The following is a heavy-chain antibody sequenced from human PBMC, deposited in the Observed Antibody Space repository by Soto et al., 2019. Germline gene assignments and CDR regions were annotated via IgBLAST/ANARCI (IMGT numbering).Heavy chain of an antibody. CDR3: ARGALRYFDRPFYYGMDV. Sequence: ASVKVSCKAAGYTFTSGYMHWGRQAPGQGLEWMGIINPSGGSTSYAQKFQGRVTMTRDTSTSTVYMELSSLRSEDTAVYYCARGALRYFDRPFYYGMDVWGQGTTVTVSS. CDR2: INPSGGST. CDR1: GYTFTSGY. J-gene: IGHJ6*02. D-gene: IGHD3-9*01. V-gene: IGHV1-46*01.